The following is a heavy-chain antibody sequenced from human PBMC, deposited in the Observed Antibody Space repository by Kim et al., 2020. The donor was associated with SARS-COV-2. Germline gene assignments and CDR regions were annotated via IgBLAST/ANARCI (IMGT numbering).Heavy chain of an antibody. CDR2: IYTSGST. CDR1: GGSISSGSYY. V-gene: IGHV4-61*02. D-gene: IGHD5-12*01. Sequence: SETLSLTCTVSGGSISSGSYYWSWIRQPAGKGLEWIGRIYTSGSTNYNPSLKSRVTISVDTSKNQFSLKLSSVTAADTAVYYCARDSSASGYENSNPYYYYYYGMDVWGQGTTVTVSS. J-gene: IGHJ6*02. CDR3: ARDSSASGYENSNPYYYYYYGMDV.